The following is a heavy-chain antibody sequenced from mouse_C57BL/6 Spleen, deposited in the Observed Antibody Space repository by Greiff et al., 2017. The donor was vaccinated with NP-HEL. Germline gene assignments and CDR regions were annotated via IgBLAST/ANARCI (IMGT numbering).Heavy chain of an antibody. CDR1: GYTFTSYW. Sequence: QVQLQQPGAELVRPGSSVKLSCKASGYTFTSYWMHWVKQRPIQGLEWIGNIDPSDSETHYNQKFKDKATLTVDKSSNTAYMQLSSLTSEDSAVYYCARDGNYYFDYWGQGTTLTVSS. CDR2: IDPSDSET. CDR3: ARDGNYYFDY. J-gene: IGHJ2*01. V-gene: IGHV1-52*01.